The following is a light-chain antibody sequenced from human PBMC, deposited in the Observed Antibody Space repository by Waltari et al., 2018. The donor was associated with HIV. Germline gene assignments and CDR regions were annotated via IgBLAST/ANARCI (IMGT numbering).Light chain of an antibody. CDR1: ELAKKY. CDR3: YFAADNKAL. CDR2: RDS. V-gene: IGLV3-27*01. J-gene: IGLJ2*01. Sequence: SYELTQPSSVSVSPGQTARITCSGDELAKKYARWFQQKPGQAPVLVIYRDSERPSGIPERFSGSSSGTTVTLSISGAQVEDEADYYCYFAADNKALFGGGTRLTVL.